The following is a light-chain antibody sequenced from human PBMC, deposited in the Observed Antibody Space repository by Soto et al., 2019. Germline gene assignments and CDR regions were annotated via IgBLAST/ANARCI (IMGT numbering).Light chain of an antibody. V-gene: IGKV1-5*01. CDR1: QSISSW. J-gene: IGKJ1*01. CDR2: DAS. Sequence: EIQMTQSPSTLSASPGERATLSCRASQSISSWLAWYQQKPGKAPYLLISDASSLERGVPSRFSGSGSGTEFTLTSSSMQPDDFATFYCQQYNSYSRTFGQGTKVDIK. CDR3: QQYNSYSRT.